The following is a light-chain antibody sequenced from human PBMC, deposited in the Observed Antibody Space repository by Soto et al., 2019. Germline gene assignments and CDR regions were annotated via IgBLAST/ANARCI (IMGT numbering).Light chain of an antibody. CDR2: AAS. V-gene: IGKV1-33*01. CDR1: QAIRNK. J-gene: IGKJ4*01. CDR3: QQYDNLPLT. Sequence: DIHLTQYQSSVSASVGDRVTITCRPSQAIRNKLARYQQKPGKAPKLLIYAASSLHSGVPSRFSGSGSGTDFTFTISSLQPEDIATYYCQQYDNLPLTFGGGTNADIK.